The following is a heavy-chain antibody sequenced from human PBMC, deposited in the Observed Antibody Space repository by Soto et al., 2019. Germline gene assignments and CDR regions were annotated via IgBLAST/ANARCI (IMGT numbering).Heavy chain of an antibody. Sequence: QVQLQQWGAGLLKPSETLSLTCAVYGGSFSGYYWSWIRQPPGKGLEWIGEINHSGSTNYNPSLRSRVTISVDTSKNQFSLKLGSVTAADTAVYYCARGGRGDIVVVPAALHYYYYMDVWGKGTTVTVSS. CDR1: GGSFSGYY. CDR2: INHSGST. V-gene: IGHV4-34*01. CDR3: ARGGRGDIVVVPAALHYYYYMDV. J-gene: IGHJ6*03. D-gene: IGHD2-2*01.